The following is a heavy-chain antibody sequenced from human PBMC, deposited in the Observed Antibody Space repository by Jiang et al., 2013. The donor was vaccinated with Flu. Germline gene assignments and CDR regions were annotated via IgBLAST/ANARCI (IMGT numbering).Heavy chain of an antibody. CDR1: SFSISGGYY. CDR2: FYHSETLSHSVNT. V-gene: IGHV4-38-2*01. J-gene: IGHJ5*02. CDR3: ARGHSAYASNWFDP. Sequence: GLVKPSETLSLTCAVSSFSISGGYYCAWIRQPPGKGLEWIGTFYHSETLSHSVNTYYNPSLKSRVTISVDTSKNQFSLRLSSVTAADTAVYYCARGHSAYASNWFDPWGQGTLVTVSS. D-gene: IGHD5-12*01.